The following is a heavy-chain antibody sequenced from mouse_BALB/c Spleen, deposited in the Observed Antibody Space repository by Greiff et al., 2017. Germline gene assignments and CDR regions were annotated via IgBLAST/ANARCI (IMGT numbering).Heavy chain of an antibody. Sequence: EVQLQESGAELVKPGASVTLSCTASGFNIKDTYLHWVKQRPEQGLEWIGRLDPANGNTKYDPKFQGKATITADTSSNTAYLQLSSLTSEDTAVYYCARWLLRKGNAIDYWGQGTSVTVSS. J-gene: IGHJ4*01. CDR3: ARWLLRKGNAIDY. CDR1: GFNIKDTY. V-gene: IGHV14-3*02. CDR2: LDPANGNT. D-gene: IGHD2-3*01.